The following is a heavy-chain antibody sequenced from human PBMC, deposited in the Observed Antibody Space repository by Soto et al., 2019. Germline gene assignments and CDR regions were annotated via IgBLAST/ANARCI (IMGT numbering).Heavy chain of an antibody. D-gene: IGHD2-2*01. CDR2: INPNSGGT. V-gene: IGHV1-2*04. Sequence: GASVKVSCKASGYTFTGYYMHWVRQAPGQGLEWMGWINPNSGGTNYAQKFQGWVTMTRDTSISTAYMELSRLRSDDTAVYYCARDHCSSTSCYHYGMDVWGPGTTVTVSS. CDR3: ARDHCSSTSCYHYGMDV. J-gene: IGHJ6*02. CDR1: GYTFTGYY.